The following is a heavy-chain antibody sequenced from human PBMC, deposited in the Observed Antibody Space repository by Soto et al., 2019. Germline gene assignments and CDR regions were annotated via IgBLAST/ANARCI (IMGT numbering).Heavy chain of an antibody. CDR2: ISSSSSYI. CDR1: GFTFSSYS. CDR3: AREDIRTPEGYCSGGSCPILY. V-gene: IGHV3-21*01. J-gene: IGHJ4*02. Sequence: GGSLRLSCAASGFTFSSYSMNWVRQAPGKGLEWVSSISSSSSYIYYADSVKGRFTISRDNAKNSLYLQMNSLRAEDTAVYYCAREDIRTPEGYCSGGSCPILYWGQGTLVTVSS. D-gene: IGHD2-15*01.